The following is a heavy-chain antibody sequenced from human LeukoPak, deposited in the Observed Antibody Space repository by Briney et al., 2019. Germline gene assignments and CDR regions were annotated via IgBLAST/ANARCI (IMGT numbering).Heavy chain of an antibody. CDR1: GGSVSSSSYY. Sequence: PSETLSLTCTVSGGSVSSSSYYWGWIRQPPGKGLEWIGYIYYSGSTYYPPSLRSRVTMSIDTSKNQFSLKLSSVTAADTAVYYCTRTYSSSSIDYWGQGALVTVSS. CDR2: IYYSGST. J-gene: IGHJ4*02. V-gene: IGHV4-39*07. D-gene: IGHD6-6*01. CDR3: TRTYSSSSIDY.